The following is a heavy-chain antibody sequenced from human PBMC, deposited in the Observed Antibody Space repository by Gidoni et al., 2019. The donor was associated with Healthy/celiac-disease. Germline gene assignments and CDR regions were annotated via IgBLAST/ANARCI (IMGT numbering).Heavy chain of an antibody. Sequence: QVQLQESGPGLVKPSQTLSLTCTVSGGSISSGSYYWSWIRQPAGKGLEWIGRSYTSGSTNYNPSLKSRVTISVDTSKNQFSLKLSSVTAADTAVYYCARDIAAAHGNWFDPWGQGTLVTVSS. CDR2: SYTSGST. J-gene: IGHJ5*02. V-gene: IGHV4-61*02. CDR3: ARDIAAAHGNWFDP. D-gene: IGHD6-13*01. CDR1: GGSISSGSYY.